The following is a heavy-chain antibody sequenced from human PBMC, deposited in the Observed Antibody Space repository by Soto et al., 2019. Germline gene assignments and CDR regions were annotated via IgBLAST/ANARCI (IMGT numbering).Heavy chain of an antibody. CDR2: INAGNGNT. CDR1: GYTFTSYA. V-gene: IGHV1-3*01. D-gene: IGHD1-26*01. CDR3: ARAIPSGGAGY. Sequence: ASVKVSCKASGYTFTSYAMHWVRQAPGQRLEWMGWINAGNGNTKYSQKFQGRVTITRDTSATTAYMELSSLRSEDTAVYYCARAIPSGGAGYWGQVTLVTVSS. J-gene: IGHJ4*02.